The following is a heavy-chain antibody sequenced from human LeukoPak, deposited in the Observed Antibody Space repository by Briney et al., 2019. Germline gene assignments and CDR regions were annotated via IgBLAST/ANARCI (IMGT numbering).Heavy chain of an antibody. CDR3: VKADSYCSGGRCYSD. Sequence: AGGSLRLSCSASGFTFSSYAMHWVRKAPGKGLEYVSAISSNGGSTYYADSVKGRVPISRDNSKNTLYLQMSSLRAEDTAVYYCVKADSYCSGGRCYSDWGQGTLVTVSS. J-gene: IGHJ4*02. D-gene: IGHD2-15*01. V-gene: IGHV3-64D*09. CDR2: ISSNGGST. CDR1: GFTFSSYA.